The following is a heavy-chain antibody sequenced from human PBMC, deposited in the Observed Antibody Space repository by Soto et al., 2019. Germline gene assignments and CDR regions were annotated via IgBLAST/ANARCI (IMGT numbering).Heavy chain of an antibody. J-gene: IGHJ4*02. D-gene: IGHD6-19*01. CDR1: GFRFSIYS. Sequence: EMRLVESGGALVQRGGSLTLSCAASGFRFSIYSMNWVRQAPGKGLEWSAYITSDTKTIKYAESVKGRFTISRDNAKNSVYLQMNNLSDEDTAVYYCARSVEGHFDYWGQGTVVTVSS. CDR3: ARSVEGHFDY. V-gene: IGHV3-48*02. CDR2: ITSDTKTI.